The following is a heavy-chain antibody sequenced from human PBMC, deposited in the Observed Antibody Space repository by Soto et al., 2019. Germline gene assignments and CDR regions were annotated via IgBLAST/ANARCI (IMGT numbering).Heavy chain of an antibody. CDR3: AKIAGQWLVPLYYGMDV. Sequence: PGGSLRLSCAASGFTFSSYAMSWVRQAPGKGLEWVSAISGSGGSTYYADSVKGRFTISRDNSKNTLYLQMNSLRAEDTAVYYCAKIAGQWLVPLYYGMDVWGQGTTVTVSS. V-gene: IGHV3-23*01. CDR2: ISGSGGST. D-gene: IGHD6-19*01. J-gene: IGHJ6*02. CDR1: GFTFSSYA.